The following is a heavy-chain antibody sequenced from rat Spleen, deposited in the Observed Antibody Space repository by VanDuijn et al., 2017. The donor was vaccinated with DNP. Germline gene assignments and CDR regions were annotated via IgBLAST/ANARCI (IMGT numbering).Heavy chain of an antibody. CDR1: GFTFSDYY. CDR2: ISYDGAS. CDR3: ATEGTMGY. J-gene: IGHJ2*01. V-gene: IGHV5-20*01. Sequence: EVQLVESGGGLVQPGRSLKLSCAASGFTFSDYYLAWVRQAPTKGLEWVAYISYDGASYYRDSVKGRFTISRDNAKSTQYLQMDSLRSEDTATYYCATEGTMGYWGQGVMVTVSS. D-gene: IGHD1-12*02.